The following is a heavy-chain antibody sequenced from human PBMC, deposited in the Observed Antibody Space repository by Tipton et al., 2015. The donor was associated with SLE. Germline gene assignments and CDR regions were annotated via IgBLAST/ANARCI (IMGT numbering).Heavy chain of an antibody. CDR2: IYTSGST. D-gene: IGHD5-18*01. J-gene: IGHJ4*02. CDR3: AAEYYRLSWIHPIDF. CDR1: GGSISSGSYY. Sequence: TLSLTCTVSGGSISSGSYYWSWLRQPAGMGLEWIGHIYTSGSTNYNPTLKTRVTISVDMSKNQFSLKLTSVTAADTAVYYCAAEYYRLSWIHPIDFWGQGMLVTVSS. V-gene: IGHV4-61*09.